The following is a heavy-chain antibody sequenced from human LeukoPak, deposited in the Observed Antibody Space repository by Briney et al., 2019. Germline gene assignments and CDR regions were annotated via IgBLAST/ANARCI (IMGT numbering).Heavy chain of an antibody. CDR2: IYTSGST. CDR1: GGSISSYY. Sequence: SETLSLTCTVSGGSISSYYWSRIRQPPGKGLEWIGYIYTSGSTNYNPSLKSRVTISVDTSKNQFSLKLSSVTAADTAVYYCASSPDTYYYDSSGYYDPYYFDYWGQGTLATVSS. CDR3: ASSPDTYYYDSSGYYDPYYFDY. J-gene: IGHJ4*02. D-gene: IGHD3-22*01. V-gene: IGHV4-4*09.